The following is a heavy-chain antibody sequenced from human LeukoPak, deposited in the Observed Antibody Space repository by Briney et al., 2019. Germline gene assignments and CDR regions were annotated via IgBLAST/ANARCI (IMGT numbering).Heavy chain of an antibody. CDR1: GFILSDYN. Sequence: GGSLRLSCAASGFILSDYNMNWVRQAPGKGLEWVSFIAISGTYITYADSVKGRFTISRDNAKNSLYLQMNSLRAEDTAMYCCARDLSATARAYDYWGQGTLVTVSS. J-gene: IGHJ4*02. D-gene: IGHD1-26*01. CDR3: ARDLSATARAYDY. V-gene: IGHV3-21*01. CDR2: IAISGTYI.